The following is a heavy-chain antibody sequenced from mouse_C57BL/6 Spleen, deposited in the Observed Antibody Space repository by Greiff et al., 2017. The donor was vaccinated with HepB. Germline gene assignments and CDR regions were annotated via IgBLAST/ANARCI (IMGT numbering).Heavy chain of an antibody. CDR1: GYTFTSYG. D-gene: IGHD3-2*02. Sequence: VQLQQSGAELARPGASVKLSCKASGYTFTSYGISWVKQRTGQGLEWIGEIYPRSGNTYYNEKFKGKATLTADKSSSTAYMELRSLTSEDSAVYLCAKAQATSHYYAMDYWGQGTSVTVSS. CDR3: AKAQATSHYYAMDY. J-gene: IGHJ4*01. V-gene: IGHV1-81*01. CDR2: IYPRSGNT.